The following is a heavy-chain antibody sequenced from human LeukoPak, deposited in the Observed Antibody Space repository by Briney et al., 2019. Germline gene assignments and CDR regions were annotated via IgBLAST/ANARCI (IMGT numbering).Heavy chain of an antibody. Sequence: ASVKVSCKASGYTFTGYYMHWVRQAPGQGLEWMGWINPNSGGTNYAQKFQGRVTMTRDTSVSTAYMELSRLRSDDTAVYYCARDLGYCSSTSCRNWFDPWGQGTLVTVSS. CDR2: INPNSGGT. V-gene: IGHV1-2*02. CDR1: GYTFTGYY. D-gene: IGHD2-2*03. J-gene: IGHJ5*02. CDR3: ARDLGYCSSTSCRNWFDP.